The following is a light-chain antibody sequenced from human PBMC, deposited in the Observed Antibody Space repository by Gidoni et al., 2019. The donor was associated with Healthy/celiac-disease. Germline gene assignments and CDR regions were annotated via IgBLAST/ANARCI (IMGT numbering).Light chain of an antibody. V-gene: IGKV3-20*01. CDR2: CAS. CDR3: RQDSSSLFT. CDR1: QSFSSGY. Sequence: EIVLTQSPGTLSWSPGAGATFSCRASQSFSSGYLAWYQQKPGQAPRLLIYCASSRATGIPDRFSGSGAGTDFTLTISRLEPEDVAVYYCRQDSSSLFTFGPGTKVDIK. J-gene: IGKJ3*01.